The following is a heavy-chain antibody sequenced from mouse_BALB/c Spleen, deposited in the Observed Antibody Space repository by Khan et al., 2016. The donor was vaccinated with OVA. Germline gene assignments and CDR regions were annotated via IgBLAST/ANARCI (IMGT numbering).Heavy chain of an antibody. CDR3: RISTINA. J-gene: IGHJ2*01. CDR1: GYNIKDIY. Sequence: IQLVQSGAELVKPAASLKLSCTASGYNIKDIYIHWVKQRPEKGLERIRRTDPANGNTKYDPKFQGKATITADTSSNTAYLQRSSLTSEDTAVYYCRISTINAWGQGTTLTVSS. V-gene: IGHV14-3*02. CDR2: TDPANGNT.